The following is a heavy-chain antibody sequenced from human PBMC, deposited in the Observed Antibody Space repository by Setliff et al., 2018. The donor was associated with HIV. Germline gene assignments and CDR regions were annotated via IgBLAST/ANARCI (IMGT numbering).Heavy chain of an antibody. V-gene: IGHV4-30-4*08. CDR2: IYYSGST. CDR3: AKGPVSGVDL. Sequence: SETLSLTCTVSGDSINSGNYYWSWIRQHPGKGLEWIGYIYYSGSTYYNPSLKSRVTISVDTSKNQFSLKLSSVTAADTAVYYCAKGPVSGVDLWGQGTLVTVSS. D-gene: IGHD2-15*01. CDR1: GDSINSGNYY. J-gene: IGHJ5*02.